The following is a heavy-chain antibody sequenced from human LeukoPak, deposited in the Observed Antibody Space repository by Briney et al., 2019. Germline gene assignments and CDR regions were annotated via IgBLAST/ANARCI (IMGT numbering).Heavy chain of an antibody. J-gene: IGHJ4*02. V-gene: IGHV3-64D*06. CDR3: ARRDDYSAYDC. CDR2: ITGNGGST. CDR1: GFTFSTYI. Sequence: GGSLRLSCSASGFTFSTYIMHWVRQAPGKGLETVSAITGNGGSTFYADSVKGRFTISRDNSKNTLYLQMSSLRAEDTAMYYCARRDDYSAYDCWGQGALVTVSS. D-gene: IGHD5-24*01.